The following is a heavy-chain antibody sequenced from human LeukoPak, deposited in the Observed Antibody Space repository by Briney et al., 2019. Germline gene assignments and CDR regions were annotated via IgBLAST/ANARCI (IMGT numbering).Heavy chain of an antibody. J-gene: IGHJ6*02. CDR3: ARYNFWSGSRYGMDV. D-gene: IGHD3-3*01. CDR2: ISSSSYI. V-gene: IGHV3-21*01. CDR1: GFTFSSYS. Sequence: PGGSLRLSCAASGFTFSSYSMNWVRQAPGKGLEWVSSISSSSYIYYADSVKGRFTISRDNAKNSLCLQMNSLRAEDTAVYYCARYNFWSGSRYGMDVWGQGTTVTVSS.